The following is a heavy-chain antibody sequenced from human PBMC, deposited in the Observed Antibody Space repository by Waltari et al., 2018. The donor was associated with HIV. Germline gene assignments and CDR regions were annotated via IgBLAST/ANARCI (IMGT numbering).Heavy chain of an antibody. Sequence: EVQLVVSGGGLVQPGGSLRLSCAASGFTFSAHYMDWVPQAPGKGLEWVGRTRNKANSYTTEYAASVKGRFTISRDDSKNSLYLQMNSLKTEDTAVYYCARTYHYDSSGPDAFDIWGQGTMVTVSS. V-gene: IGHV3-72*01. CDR3: ARTYHYDSSGPDAFDI. CDR1: GFTFSAHY. D-gene: IGHD3-22*01. CDR2: TRNKANSYTT. J-gene: IGHJ3*02.